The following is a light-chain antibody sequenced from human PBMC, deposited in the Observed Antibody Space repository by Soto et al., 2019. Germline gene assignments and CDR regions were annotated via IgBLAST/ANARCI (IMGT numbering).Light chain of an antibody. Sequence: QSALTQPASVSGSPGQSITISCTGTNGDVGSYDLVSWYQRYPGEAPKLIIFEVTYRFSGVSGRFSASKSANTASLTISGLQTEDEAVYYCSSYSNIPPHVVFGGGTKLTVL. CDR3: SSYSNIPPHVV. CDR2: EVT. CDR1: NGDVGSYDL. V-gene: IGLV2-14*02. J-gene: IGLJ2*01.